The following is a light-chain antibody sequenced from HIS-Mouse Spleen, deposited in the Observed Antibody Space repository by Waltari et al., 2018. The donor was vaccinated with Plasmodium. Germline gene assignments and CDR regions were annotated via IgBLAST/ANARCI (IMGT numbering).Light chain of an antibody. Sequence: SYELTQPPSVSVSPGQTARIPCSGDALPKQYAYWYQQKPGQAPVRVIYKESERPSGIPERFSGSSSGTTVTLTISGVQAEDEADYYCQSADSSGTPNWVFGGGTKLTVL. CDR1: ALPKQY. J-gene: IGLJ3*02. V-gene: IGLV3-25*03. CDR3: QSADSSGTPNWV. CDR2: KES.